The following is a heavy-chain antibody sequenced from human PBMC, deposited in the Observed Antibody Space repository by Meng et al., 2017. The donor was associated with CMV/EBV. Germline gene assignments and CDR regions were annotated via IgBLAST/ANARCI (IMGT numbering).Heavy chain of an antibody. Sequence: GESLKISCAASRFTVSSYYMSWVRQAPGKGLEWVSVIYSGGSTYYADSVKGRFTISRDNSKNTLYLQMNSLRVEDTAVYYCARDGPYGDPLHYWGQGTLVTVSS. CDR2: IYSGGST. V-gene: IGHV3-66*02. D-gene: IGHD4-17*01. CDR1: RFTVSSYY. CDR3: ARDGPYGDPLHY. J-gene: IGHJ4*02.